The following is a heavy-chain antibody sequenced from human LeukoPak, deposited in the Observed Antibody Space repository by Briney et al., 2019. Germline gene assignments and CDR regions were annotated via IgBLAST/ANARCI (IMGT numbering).Heavy chain of an antibody. V-gene: IGHV4-34*01. Sequence: SETLSLTCAVYGGSLSGYYWSWIRQPPGKGLEWIGSIYYSGNTHYNPSLKSRVTISVDTSNNLFSLHVTSVTAADTAVYYCARRLTLGSPPGSWFDLWGQGTLVTVSS. CDR3: ARRLTLGSPPGSWFDL. CDR1: GGSLSGYY. D-gene: IGHD3-10*01. CDR2: IYYSGNT. J-gene: IGHJ5*02.